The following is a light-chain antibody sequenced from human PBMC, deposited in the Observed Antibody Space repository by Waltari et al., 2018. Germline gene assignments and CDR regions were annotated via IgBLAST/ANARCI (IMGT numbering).Light chain of an antibody. CDR1: QGMSNY. V-gene: IGKV1-9*01. J-gene: IGKJ4*01. CDR2: SAS. CDR3: QQHNSYPLT. Sequence: DIQLTQSPSFLSASVRDRVTITCRASQGMSNYLAWYQQKPGKAPKLLIYSASTLQSGVPSRFSGSGSGTEFSLTISSLQAEDFATYYCQQHNSYPLTFGGGTKVEIK.